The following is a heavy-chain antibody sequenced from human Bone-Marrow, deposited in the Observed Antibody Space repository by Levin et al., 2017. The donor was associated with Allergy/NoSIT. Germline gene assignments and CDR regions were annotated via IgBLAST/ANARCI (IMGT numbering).Heavy chain of an antibody. D-gene: IGHD2-8*01. CDR3: ARVNGLNYYYYMDV. Sequence: ASVKVSCKASGYTFTSYVMNWVRQAPGQGLEWMGWISTNTGNPTYAQGFTGRFVFSLDTSVSTAYLQISSLEAEDTAVYYCARVNGLNYYYYMDVWGKGTTVTVSS. CDR1: GYTFTSYV. CDR2: ISTNTGNP. V-gene: IGHV7-4-1*02. J-gene: IGHJ6*03.